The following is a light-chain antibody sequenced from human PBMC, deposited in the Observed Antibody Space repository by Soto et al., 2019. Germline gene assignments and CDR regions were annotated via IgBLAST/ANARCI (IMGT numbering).Light chain of an antibody. CDR1: QSVSSSF. Sequence: EIVLTQSPGTLSLSPGEGATLSCRASQSVSSSFLAWYHQKPGQAPRLLIYGASSRAPGIPDRFRGSASGTDFTLTISRLEPEDFAVYYCQQYGSSPWTFGQGCMVEIK. CDR3: QQYGSSPWT. CDR2: GAS. V-gene: IGKV3-20*01. J-gene: IGKJ1*01.